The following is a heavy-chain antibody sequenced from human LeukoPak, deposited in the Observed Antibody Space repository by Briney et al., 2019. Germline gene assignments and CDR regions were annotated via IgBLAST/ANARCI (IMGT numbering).Heavy chain of an antibody. J-gene: IGHJ2*01. CDR1: GGSISSSSYY. V-gene: IGHV4-39*01. Sequence: SETLSLTCTVSGGSISSSSYYWGWIRQPPGKGLEWIGSIYYSGSTYYNPSLKSRVTISVDTSKNQFSLKLSSVTAADTAVYYCARSRDFDLWGRGTLVTVSS. CDR3: ARSRDFDL. CDR2: IYYSGST.